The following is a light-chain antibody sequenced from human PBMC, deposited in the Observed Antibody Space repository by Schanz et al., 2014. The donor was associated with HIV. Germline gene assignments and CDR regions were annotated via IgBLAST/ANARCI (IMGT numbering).Light chain of an antibody. CDR2: DVN. CDR1: SRDVGGYNY. Sequence: QSALTQPASVSGSPGQSIAISCTGTSRDVGGYNYASWYQQPPTKAPKLIIYDVNNRPSGVSNRFSGSKSGNTASLTISGLQAEDEADYYCSSYAGSNNFVFGGGTKLTVL. CDR3: SSYAGSNNFV. J-gene: IGLJ2*01. V-gene: IGLV2-14*03.